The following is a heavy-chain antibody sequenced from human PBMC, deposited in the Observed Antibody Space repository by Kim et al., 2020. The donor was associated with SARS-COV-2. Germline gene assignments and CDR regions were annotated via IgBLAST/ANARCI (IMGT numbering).Heavy chain of an antibody. J-gene: IGHJ5*02. Sequence: GGSLRLSCAASGFTFSSYGMHWVRQAPGKGLEWVAVISYDGSNKYYADSVKGRFTISRDNSKNTLYLQMNSLRAEDRAVYYCARASYSSSWDWFDPWGQGTLVTVSS. D-gene: IGHD6-13*01. CDR3: ARASYSSSWDWFDP. CDR2: ISYDGSNK. V-gene: IGHV3-33*05. CDR1: GFTFSSYG.